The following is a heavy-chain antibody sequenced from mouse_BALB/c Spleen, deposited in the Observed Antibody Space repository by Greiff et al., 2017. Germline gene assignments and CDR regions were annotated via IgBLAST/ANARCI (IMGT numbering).Heavy chain of an antibody. V-gene: IGHV2-9*02. Sequence: VQVVESGPGLVAPSQSLSITCTVSGFSLTSYGVHWVRQPPGKGLEWLGVIWAGGSTNYNSALMSRLSISKDNSKSQVFLKMNSLQTDDTAMYYCARDQGGYEYFDVWGAGTTVTVSS. CDR2: IWAGGST. D-gene: IGHD2-2*01. J-gene: IGHJ1*01. CDR3: ARDQGGYEYFDV. CDR1: GFSLTSYG.